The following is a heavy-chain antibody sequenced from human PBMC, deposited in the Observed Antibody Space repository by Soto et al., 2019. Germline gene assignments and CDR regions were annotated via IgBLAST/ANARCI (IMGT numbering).Heavy chain of an antibody. V-gene: IGHV3-7*03. CDR2: IKQDGSEI. CDR3: ARDLYQIATRSRPFDY. Sequence: EVQVVGSGGGLVQPGGSLRLSCAASGFTFNGYWMSWVRQAPGKGLEWLASIKQDGSEIYYVDSVKGRFTISRDNAKNSLYLQMNSLRAEDTALYYCARDLYQIATRSRPFDYWGQGTLVTVSS. D-gene: IGHD6-6*01. J-gene: IGHJ4*02. CDR1: GFTFNGYW.